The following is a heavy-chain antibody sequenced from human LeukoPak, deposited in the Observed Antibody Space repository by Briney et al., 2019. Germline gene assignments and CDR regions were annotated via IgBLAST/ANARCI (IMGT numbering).Heavy chain of an antibody. V-gene: IGHV1-18*01. CDR1: GYTFTSYG. J-gene: IGHJ4*02. D-gene: IGHD3-22*01. CDR2: ISAYNGNT. CDR3: AREESYDSSGYPFDY. Sequence: ASVKVSCKASGYTFTSYGISWVRQAPGQGLEWMGWISAYNGNTNYAQKLQGRVTMTTDTSTSTAYMELRSLRSDDTAVYYCAREESYDSSGYPFDYWGQGTLVTVFS.